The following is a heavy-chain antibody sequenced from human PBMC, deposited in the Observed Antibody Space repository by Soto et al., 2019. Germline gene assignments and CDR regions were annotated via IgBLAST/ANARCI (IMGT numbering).Heavy chain of an antibody. CDR2: IIPIFGTA. J-gene: IGHJ6*02. D-gene: IGHD3-10*01. CDR1: GGTFSSYA. Sequence: GASVKVSCKASGGTFSSYAISWVRQAPGQGLEWMGGIIPIFGTANYAQKFQGRVTITADESTSTAYMELSSLRSEDTAVYYCANGSGSYYNGYYYYGMDAWGQGTTVTVSS. CDR3: ANGSGSYYNGYYYYGMDA. V-gene: IGHV1-69*13.